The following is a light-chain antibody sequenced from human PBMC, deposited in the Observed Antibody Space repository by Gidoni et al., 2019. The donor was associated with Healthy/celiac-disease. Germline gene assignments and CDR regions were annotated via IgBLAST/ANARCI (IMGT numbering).Light chain of an antibody. CDR2: LGS. V-gene: IGKV2-28*01. CDR1: QSLLHSNGYNY. J-gene: IGKJ5*01. Sequence: EIVMTQSPLSLPVTPGEPASNSCRSSQSLLHSNGYNYLDWYLQKPGQSPQLLIYLGSNRASGVPDRFSGSGSGIDFTLKSSRVEAEDVGVYYCMQALQTPVTFGQGTRLEIK. CDR3: MQALQTPVT.